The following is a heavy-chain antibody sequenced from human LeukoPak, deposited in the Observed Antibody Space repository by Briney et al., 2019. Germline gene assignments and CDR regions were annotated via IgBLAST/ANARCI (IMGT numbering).Heavy chain of an antibody. CDR3: ARAGYCSGGSCYPYYYYYYMDV. CDR1: GGTFSSYA. J-gene: IGHJ6*03. CDR2: IIPIFGTA. Sequence: ASVKVSCKASGGTFSSYAISWVRQAPGQGLEWMGRIIPIFGTANYAQKLQGRVTITTDESTSTAYMELSSLRSEDTAVYYCARAGYCSGGSCYPYYYYYYMDVWGKGTTVTVSS. V-gene: IGHV1-69*05. D-gene: IGHD2-15*01.